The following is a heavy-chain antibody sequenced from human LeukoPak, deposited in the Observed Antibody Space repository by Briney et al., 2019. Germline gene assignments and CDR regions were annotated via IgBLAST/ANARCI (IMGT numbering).Heavy chain of an antibody. V-gene: IGHV3-15*01. CDR1: GFTFSNTW. CDR3: ATLTVRGVINI. Sequence: GGSLRLSCAASGFTFSNTWMNWVRQAPGKGLEWVGRIQSKTDGGTTEYAAPVKGRFTISRDDSKTTLYLQMNSLKTEDTAVYYCATLTVRGVINIWGQGTLVSVSS. D-gene: IGHD3-10*01. J-gene: IGHJ4*02. CDR2: IQSKTDGGTT.